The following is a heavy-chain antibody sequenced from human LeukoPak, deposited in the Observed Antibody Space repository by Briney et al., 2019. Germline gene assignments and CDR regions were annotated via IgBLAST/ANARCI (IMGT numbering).Heavy chain of an antibody. J-gene: IGHJ3*02. V-gene: IGHV4-34*01. CDR1: GGSFSGYY. CDR3: ARGWFGFWHNSYADEYAFDI. D-gene: IGHD5-18*01. CDR2: IWQCGRT. Sequence: PVALSLTCAVYGGSFSGYYWSWIRQVPGKGLEWIGEIWQCGRTNYNPSLKSRVTISVDTSKNQISLRLSFVTATDTAMYYCARGWFGFWHNSYADEYAFDIWGQGTMFSASS.